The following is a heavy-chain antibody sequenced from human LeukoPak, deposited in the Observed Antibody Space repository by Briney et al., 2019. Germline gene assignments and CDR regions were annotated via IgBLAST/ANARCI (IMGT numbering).Heavy chain of an antibody. CDR3: ARGRGNYYNSSGYYFDY. V-gene: IGHV4-34*01. Sequence: PSETLSLTCAVYGGSFGGYYWSWIRQPPGKGLEWIGEINHSGSTNYNPSLKSRVTISVDTSKNQFSLKLSSVTAADTAVYYCARGRGNYYNSSGYYFDYWGQGTLVTVSS. CDR1: GGSFGGYY. J-gene: IGHJ4*02. CDR2: INHSGST. D-gene: IGHD3-22*01.